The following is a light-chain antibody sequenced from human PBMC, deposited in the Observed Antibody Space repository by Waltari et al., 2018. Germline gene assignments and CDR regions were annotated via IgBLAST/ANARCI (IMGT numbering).Light chain of an antibody. Sequence: QSVLTQPPSASGTPGQRVTISCSGRHSNIGTNPVSWYQQLPGTAPKLLIFNYSERPSGVPDRFSGSKSGTSSSLAIGGLQAEDEADYYCAAWDDSLNVWLFGGGTKLTVL. J-gene: IGLJ3*02. CDR2: NYS. CDR1: HSNIGTNP. V-gene: IGLV1-44*01. CDR3: AAWDDSLNVWL.